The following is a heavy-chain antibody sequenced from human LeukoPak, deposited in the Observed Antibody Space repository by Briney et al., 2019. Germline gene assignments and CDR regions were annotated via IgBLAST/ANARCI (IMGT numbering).Heavy chain of an antibody. D-gene: IGHD3-10*01. Sequence: GGSLRLSCAASGVTFKNNWMNWVRQAPGKGLEWVANINPDGSQKYYVDSVKGRFTISRDNAKNSLFLQMNSLRAEDTAVYYCARLSGVRGYGMDVWGQGTTVTVSS. CDR1: GVTFKNNW. CDR3: ARLSGVRGYGMDV. V-gene: IGHV3-7*03. J-gene: IGHJ6*02. CDR2: INPDGSQK.